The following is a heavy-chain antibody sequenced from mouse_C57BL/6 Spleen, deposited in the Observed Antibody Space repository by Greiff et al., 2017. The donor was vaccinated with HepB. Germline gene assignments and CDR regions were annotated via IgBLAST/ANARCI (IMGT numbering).Heavy chain of an antibody. CDR3: AKSYYSNYEAYAMDY. CDR1: GFSLTSYG. V-gene: IGHV2-9*01. Sequence: VQGVESGPGLVAPSQILSITCTVSGFSLTSYGVDWVRQPPGKGLEWLGVIWGGGSTNYNSALMSRLSISKDNSKSQVFLKMNSLQTDDTAMYYCAKSYYSNYEAYAMDYWGQGTSVTVSS. D-gene: IGHD2-5*01. J-gene: IGHJ4*01. CDR2: IWGGGST.